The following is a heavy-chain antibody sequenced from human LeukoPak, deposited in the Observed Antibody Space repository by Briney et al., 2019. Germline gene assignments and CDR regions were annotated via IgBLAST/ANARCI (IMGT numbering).Heavy chain of an antibody. Sequence: GASVKVSCKASGYTFTGYYMHWVRQAPGQGLEWMGWINPNSGGTNYAQKFQGRVTMTRDTSISTAYMELSRLRSDDTAVYYCARYRNYYDGSGYYYVEYFQHWGQGTLVTVSS. CDR1: GYTFTGYY. D-gene: IGHD3-22*01. J-gene: IGHJ1*01. CDR3: ARYRNYYDGSGYYYVEYFQH. CDR2: INPNSGGT. V-gene: IGHV1-2*02.